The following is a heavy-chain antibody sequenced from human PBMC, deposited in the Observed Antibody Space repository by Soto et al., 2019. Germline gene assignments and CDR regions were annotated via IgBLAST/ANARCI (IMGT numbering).Heavy chain of an antibody. J-gene: IGHJ5*02. V-gene: IGHV3-23*05. CDR3: AKGGYNYGFLFDP. Sequence: PGGSLSVCSAASGCTFITFAMSWVLQDPGKGLEWVSTIDNSGGITYYADSVKGRFTISRDNSKNTLYLQMNSLRAEDTAVYYCAKGGYNYGFLFDPWGHGILVTVSS. D-gene: IGHD5-18*01. CDR2: IDNSGGIT. CDR1: GCTFITFA.